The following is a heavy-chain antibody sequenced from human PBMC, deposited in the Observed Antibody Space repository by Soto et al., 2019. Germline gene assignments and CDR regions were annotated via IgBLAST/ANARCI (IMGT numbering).Heavy chain of an antibody. CDR1: GGSFSGYY. V-gene: IGHV4-34*01. CDR2: INHSGST. CDR3: ARVREPLTGGPWFDP. J-gene: IGHJ5*02. D-gene: IGHD1-26*01. Sequence: SETLSLTCAVYGGSFSGYYWSWIRQPPVKGLEWIGEINHSGSTNYNPSLKSRVTISVDTSKNQFSLELSSVTAADTAVYYCARVREPLTGGPWFDPWGQGTLVTVSS.